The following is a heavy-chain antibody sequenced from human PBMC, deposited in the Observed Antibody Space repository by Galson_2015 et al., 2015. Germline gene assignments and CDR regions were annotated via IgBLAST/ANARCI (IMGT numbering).Heavy chain of an antibody. J-gene: IGHJ4*02. CDR2: INPSGGNT. D-gene: IGHD2-15*01. Sequence: SVKVSCKASGYSFSSYSIHWVRQAPGQGLEWMGLINPSGGNTRNTQKFQGRVTMTRDTSTSTVYMELSSLRSEDTAVYCCARGDSAGISQGCDYWGQGTLVTVSS. CDR1: GYSFSSYS. V-gene: IGHV1-46*01. CDR3: ARGDSAGISQGCDY.